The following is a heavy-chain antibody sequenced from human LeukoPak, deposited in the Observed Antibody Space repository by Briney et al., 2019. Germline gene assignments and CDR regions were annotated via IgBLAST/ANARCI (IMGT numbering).Heavy chain of an antibody. Sequence: GGSLRLSCAASGFTFSSYRMNWVRQAPGKGLEWVSYISSSSGSYIYYADSVKGRFTISRDNAKNSLYLQMNSLRAEDTAVYYCANRPLGSGSNYGYFDQWGQGTLVTVSS. CDR1: GFTFSSYR. CDR2: ISSSSGSYI. V-gene: IGHV3-21*04. J-gene: IGHJ4*02. D-gene: IGHD3-10*01. CDR3: ANRPLGSGSNYGYFDQ.